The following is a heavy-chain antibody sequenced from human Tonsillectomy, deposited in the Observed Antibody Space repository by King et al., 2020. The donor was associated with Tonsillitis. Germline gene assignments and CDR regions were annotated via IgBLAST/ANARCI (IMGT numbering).Heavy chain of an antibody. J-gene: IGHJ4*02. V-gene: IGHV4-39*01. CDR3: ARLRVTRVFDY. D-gene: IGHD4-11*01. Sequence: QLQESGPGLVKPSEPLSLTCTVSGGSISSSSYYWGCIRQPPGKGLEWVGSSFYSGSTYYNPSLKSRVTISVDTSTNQFSLKLSSVTAADTAVYYCARLRVTRVFDYWGQGTLVTVSS. CDR1: GGSISSSSYY. CDR2: SFYSGST.